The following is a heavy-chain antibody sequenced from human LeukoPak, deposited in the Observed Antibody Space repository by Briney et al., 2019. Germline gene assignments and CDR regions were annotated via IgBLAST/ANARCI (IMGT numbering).Heavy chain of an antibody. CDR3: AREPESIGAFDI. V-gene: IGHV1-18*01. J-gene: IGHJ3*02. CDR1: GYTFTSYG. D-gene: IGHD6-6*01. Sequence: ASVKVSCKASGYTFTSYGISWVRQAPGQGLEWMGWISAYNGNTNYAQRLQGRVTMTTDTSTSTAYMELRSLRSDDTAVYYCAREPESIGAFDIWGQGTMVTVSS. CDR2: ISAYNGNT.